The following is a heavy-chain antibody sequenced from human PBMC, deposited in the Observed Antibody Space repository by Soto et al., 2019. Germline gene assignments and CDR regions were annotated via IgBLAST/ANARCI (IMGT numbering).Heavy chain of an antibody. Sequence: PGGSLRLSCAASGFTFSNYAMSWVRQAPGKGLEWVSGISGSGGSTYYGDSVKGRLTISRDNSKNTLYLQMNSLRAEDTAVYYCAKSQDLFIGYCSGGNCFLVDYWGQGTLVTVSS. CDR1: GFTFSNYA. V-gene: IGHV3-23*01. CDR2: ISGSGGST. CDR3: AKSQDLFIGYCSGGNCFLVDY. D-gene: IGHD2-15*01. J-gene: IGHJ4*02.